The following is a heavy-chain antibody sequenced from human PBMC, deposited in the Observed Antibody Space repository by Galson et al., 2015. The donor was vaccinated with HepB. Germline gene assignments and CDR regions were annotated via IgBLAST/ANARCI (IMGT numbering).Heavy chain of an antibody. D-gene: IGHD3-22*01. CDR1: GLTVSTNY. Sequence: SLRLSCAASGLTVSTNYMSWVRQAPGKGLEWVSVIYSGGSTYYADSVKGRFTISRDNSKNTLYLQMNSLRAEDTAVYYCARGADYYGSRHYWGQGTLVTVSS. V-gene: IGHV3-53*01. CDR2: IYSGGST. CDR3: ARGADYYGSRHY. J-gene: IGHJ4*02.